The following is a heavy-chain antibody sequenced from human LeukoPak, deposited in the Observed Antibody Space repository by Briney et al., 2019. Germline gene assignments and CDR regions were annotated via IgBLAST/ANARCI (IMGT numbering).Heavy chain of an antibody. CDR1: GGTFSTHT. CDR3: AREAVTTRDFDY. J-gene: IGHJ4*02. CDR2: IIPIFGAA. D-gene: IGHD4-17*01. Sequence: SVKVSCKASGGTFSTHTISWVRQAPGQGLEWMGRIIPIFGAANYAQKFQGRVTITTDESTSTAYMELSSLRSEDTTVYYCAREAVTTRDFDYWGQGTLVTVSS. V-gene: IGHV1-69*05.